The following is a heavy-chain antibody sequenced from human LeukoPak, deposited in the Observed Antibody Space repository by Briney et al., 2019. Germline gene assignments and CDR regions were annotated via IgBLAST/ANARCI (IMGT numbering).Heavy chain of an antibody. V-gene: IGHV1-69*04. CDR1: GGTFSSYA. CDR3: ARSGSSLFDY. J-gene: IGHJ4*02. D-gene: IGHD1-26*01. Sequence: ASVKVSFKASGGTFSSYAISWVRQAPGQGLEWMGRIIPILGIANYAQKFQGRVTITADKSTSTAYMELSSLRSEDTAVYYCARSGSSLFDYWGQGTLVTVSS. CDR2: IIPILGIA.